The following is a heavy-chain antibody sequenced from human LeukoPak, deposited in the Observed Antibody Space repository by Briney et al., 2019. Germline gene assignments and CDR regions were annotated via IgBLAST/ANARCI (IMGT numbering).Heavy chain of an antibody. J-gene: IGHJ4*02. CDR2: ISVRSNYI. CDR3: VRLRRNSDTSGYYYYYDF. V-gene: IGHV3-21*01. D-gene: IGHD3-22*01. CDR1: GYTFSSFS. Sequence: PGGSLRLSCAASGYTFSSFSINWVRQAPGKGLEWVSSISVRSNYIYYADSVRGRFTISRDDARDSLYLQMNSLRAEDTAVYYCVRLRRNSDTSGYYYYYDFWGQGTLFTVSS.